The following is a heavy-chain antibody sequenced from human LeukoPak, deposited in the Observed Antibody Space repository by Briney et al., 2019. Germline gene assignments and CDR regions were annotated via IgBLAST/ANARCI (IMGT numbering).Heavy chain of an antibody. Sequence: GGSVSLLCAVSGFTLDDYDVQWARHARGEGLEWVSGISWNSGSIGYADSVKGRFTISRDNAKNSLYMQMNSLRAEDTALYYCAKDKGGAVAGNFDDWGQGTLVTVSS. CDR3: AKDKGGAVAGNFDD. CDR2: ISWNSGSI. V-gene: IGHV3-9*01. D-gene: IGHD6-19*01. CDR1: GFTLDDYD. J-gene: IGHJ4*01.